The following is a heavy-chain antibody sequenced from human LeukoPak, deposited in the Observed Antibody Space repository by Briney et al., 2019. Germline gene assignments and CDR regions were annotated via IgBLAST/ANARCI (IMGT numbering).Heavy chain of an antibody. V-gene: IGHV3-66*02. CDR1: GFTVSSNY. Sequence: GGSLRLSCAASGFTVSSNYMSWVRQAPGKGLEWVSVIYSGGSTYYADSVKGRFTISRDNSKNTLYLQMNSLRAEDTAVYYCAREYYSNYPYYYYMDVWGKGTTVTVSS. CDR2: IYSGGST. D-gene: IGHD4-11*01. J-gene: IGHJ6*03. CDR3: AREYYSNYPYYYYMDV.